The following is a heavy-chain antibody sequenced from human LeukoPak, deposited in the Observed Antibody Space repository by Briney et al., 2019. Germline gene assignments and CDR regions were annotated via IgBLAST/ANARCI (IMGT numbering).Heavy chain of an antibody. J-gene: IGHJ3*02. CDR1: GGTFSSYA. V-gene: IGHV1-69*06. D-gene: IGHD2-15*01. CDR3: AHYCSGGSCPDGDDAFDT. Sequence: SVKVSCKASGGTFSSYAISWVRQAPGQGLEWMGGIIPIFGTANYAQKFQGRVTITADKSTSTAYMELSSLRSEDTAVYYCAHYCSGGSCPDGDDAFDTWGQGTMVTVSS. CDR2: IIPIFGTA.